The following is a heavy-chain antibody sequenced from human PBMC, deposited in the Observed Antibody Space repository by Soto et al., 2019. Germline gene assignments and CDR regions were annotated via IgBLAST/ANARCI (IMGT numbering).Heavy chain of an antibody. Sequence: SETLSLTCAVYGGSFIGYYWSWIRQPPGKGLEWIGEINHSGSTNYNPSLKSRVTISVDTSKNQFSLKLSSVTAADTAVYYCARVRGYSYGWGSYYYYYGMDVWGQGTTVTVSS. V-gene: IGHV4-34*01. CDR1: GGSFIGYY. CDR2: INHSGST. CDR3: ARVRGYSYGWGSYYYYYGMDV. D-gene: IGHD5-18*01. J-gene: IGHJ6*02.